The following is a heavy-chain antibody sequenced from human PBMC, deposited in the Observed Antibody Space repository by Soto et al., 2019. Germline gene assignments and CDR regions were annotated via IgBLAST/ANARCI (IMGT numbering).Heavy chain of an antibody. CDR2: ISSSGDTT. J-gene: IGHJ4*02. D-gene: IGHD2-15*01. Sequence: PGGSLRLSCAASGFTFSSYAMSWVRQAPGKEPEWVSGISSSGDTTYYADSVKGRFTISRDNSKNTLYLQMNSLRAEDTAVYFCAKPFLLYCSGGSCYFFDYWGRGTLVTVSS. CDR3: AKPFLLYCSGGSCYFFDY. V-gene: IGHV3-23*01. CDR1: GFTFSSYA.